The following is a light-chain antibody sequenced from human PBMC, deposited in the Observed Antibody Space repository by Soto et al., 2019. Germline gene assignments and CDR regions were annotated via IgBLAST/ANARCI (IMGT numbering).Light chain of an antibody. J-gene: IGLJ1*01. V-gene: IGLV2-14*01. CDR2: EVS. Sequence: QSALTQPASVSGSPGQSITISCTGTSSDVGDYNYVSWYQQHPGKAPKVMIYEVSHRPSGVSDRFSGSKSGNTASLTISGLQAEDEADYYCSSYTSDWGVFGTGTKLTVL. CDR1: SSDVGDYNY. CDR3: SSYTSDWGV.